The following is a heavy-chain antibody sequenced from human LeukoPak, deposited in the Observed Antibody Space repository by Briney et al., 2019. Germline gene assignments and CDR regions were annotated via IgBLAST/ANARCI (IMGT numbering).Heavy chain of an antibody. J-gene: IGHJ6*02. CDR2: ISYDGSNK. CDR3: AKDLRAVAGTGYYYYYGMDV. D-gene: IGHD6-19*01. CDR1: GFTFSRYG. Sequence: GGSLRLSCAASGFTFSRYGMHWVRQAPGQGLEWVAVISYDGSNKYYADSVKGRFTISRDNSKNTLYLQMNSLRAEDTAVYYCAKDLRAVAGTGYYYYYGMDVWGQGTTVTVSS. V-gene: IGHV3-30*18.